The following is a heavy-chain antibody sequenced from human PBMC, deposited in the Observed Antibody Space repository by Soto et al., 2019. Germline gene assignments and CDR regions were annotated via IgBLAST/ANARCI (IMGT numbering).Heavy chain of an antibody. CDR3: AKEEEQWLAYTKETNNPLLY. D-gene: IGHD6-19*01. J-gene: IGHJ4*02. CDR1: GFTFSIYC. CDR2: ISYDGSNK. V-gene: IGHV3-30*18. Sequence: QVQLVESGGGVVQPGRSLRLFCAASGFTFSIYCMHWVSQAPGKGREWVADISYDGSNKYYADSVKGRFTISRDNSKNTLYLQMNSRRAEDTAVYYCAKEEEQWLAYTKETNNPLLYWGQGTLVTDSS.